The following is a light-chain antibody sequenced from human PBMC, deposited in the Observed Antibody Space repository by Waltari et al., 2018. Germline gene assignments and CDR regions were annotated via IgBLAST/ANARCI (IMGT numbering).Light chain of an antibody. CDR3: QQYYSTPPA. Sequence: DIVMPQSPDSLAVSLGERATINCQSSQSVLYSSNNKNYLAWYQQKPGQPPKLLIYWASTRESGVPDRFSGSGSGTDFTLTISSLQAEDVAVYYCQQYYSTPPAFGQGTKVEIK. J-gene: IGKJ1*01. CDR1: QSVLYSSNNKNY. V-gene: IGKV4-1*01. CDR2: WAS.